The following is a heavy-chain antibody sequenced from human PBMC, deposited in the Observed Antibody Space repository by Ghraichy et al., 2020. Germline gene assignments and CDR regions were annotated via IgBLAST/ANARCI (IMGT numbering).Heavy chain of an antibody. CDR2: IYWNDDK. Sequence: SGPTLVKPTQTLTLTCTFSGFSLSSSGVGVGWIRQPPGKALEWLALIYWNDDKRSSPSLKSRLTITKDTFKNQVVLTMTNMGPVDTATYYCARKTRGYGSEKDYVDYWGQGTLVTVSS. CDR1: GFSLSSSGVG. V-gene: IGHV2-5*01. CDR3: ARKTRGYGSEKDYVDY. D-gene: IGHD3-10*01. J-gene: IGHJ4*02.